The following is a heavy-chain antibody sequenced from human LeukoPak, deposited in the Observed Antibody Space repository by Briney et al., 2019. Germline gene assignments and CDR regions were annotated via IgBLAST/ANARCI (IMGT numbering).Heavy chain of an antibody. Sequence: GGSLRLSCAASGFIFSNYGMNWVRQAPGKGLEWVAAISASGSATSYADSVRGRFTISRDNSKSTTYLQMNSLRAEDTAVFYCARERPPGGYCSSTSCPAGWFDPWGQGTLVTVSS. CDR1: GFIFSNYG. D-gene: IGHD2-2*01. V-gene: IGHV3-23*01. J-gene: IGHJ5*02. CDR3: ARERPPGGYCSSTSCPAGWFDP. CDR2: ISASGSAT.